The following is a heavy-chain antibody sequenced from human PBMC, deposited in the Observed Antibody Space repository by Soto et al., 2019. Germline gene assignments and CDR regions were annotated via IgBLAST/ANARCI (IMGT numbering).Heavy chain of an antibody. CDR2: IDPSDSYT. V-gene: IGHV5-10-1*01. Sequence: GESLKISCKGSGCSFTSYWISWVRQMPGKGLEWMGRIDPSDSYTNYSPSFQGHVTISADKSSSTAYLQWSSLKASDTAMYYCARHGDIVVVPAAIFWFDPWGQGTLVTVSS. CDR1: GCSFTSYW. D-gene: IGHD2-2*01. J-gene: IGHJ5*02. CDR3: ARHGDIVVVPAAIFWFDP.